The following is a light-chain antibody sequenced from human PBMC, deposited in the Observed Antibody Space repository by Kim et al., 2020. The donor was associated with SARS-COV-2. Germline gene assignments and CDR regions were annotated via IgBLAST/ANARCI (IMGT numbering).Light chain of an antibody. Sequence: DIQMTQSPSSLSASVGDRVTITCRASQSISSYLNWYRQKPGKAPKLLIYAASSLQSGVPSRFSGSRSGTDFTLTISSLQPEDFASYYCQQSYSIPQTFGQGTKVDIK. CDR3: QQSYSIPQT. V-gene: IGKV1-39*01. CDR1: QSISSY. J-gene: IGKJ1*01. CDR2: AAS.